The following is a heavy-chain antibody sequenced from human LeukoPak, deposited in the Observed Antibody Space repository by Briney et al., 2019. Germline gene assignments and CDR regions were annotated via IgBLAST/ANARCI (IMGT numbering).Heavy chain of an antibody. CDR2: IDVTTGGS. D-gene: IGHD2-2*01. CDR3: AKVNYYQPYF. V-gene: IGHV3-23*01. Sequence: GGSLRLSCAASGFTLSSYAMSWVRQAPGKGLEWVSTIDVTTGGSYYADSVKGRFTISRDTFQNTLYLQLNSLRVDGTAVYYCAKVNYYQPYFWGQGTLVTVSS. CDR1: GFTLSSYA. J-gene: IGHJ4*02.